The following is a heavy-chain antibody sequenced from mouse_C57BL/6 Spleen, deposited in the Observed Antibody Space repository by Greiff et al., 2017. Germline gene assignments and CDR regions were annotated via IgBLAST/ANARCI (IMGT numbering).Heavy chain of an antibody. CDR3: ARRITTVVYWYFDV. CDR1: GYTFTSYW. J-gene: IGHJ1*03. V-gene: IGHV1-69*01. D-gene: IGHD1-1*01. Sequence: VQLQQSGAELVMPGASVKLSCKASGYTFTSYWMHWVKQRPGQGLEWIGEIDPSDSYTNYNQKFKGKSTLTVDKSSSTAYMQLSSLTSEDSAVYYCARRITTVVYWYFDVWGTGTTVTVSS. CDR2: IDPSDSYT.